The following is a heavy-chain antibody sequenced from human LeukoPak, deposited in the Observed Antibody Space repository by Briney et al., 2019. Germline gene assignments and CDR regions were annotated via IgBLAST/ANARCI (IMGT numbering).Heavy chain of an antibody. CDR2: IYYSGST. J-gene: IGHJ4*02. CDR1: GGSVSSGGYY. D-gene: IGHD3-3*01. V-gene: IGHV4-61*08. Sequence: SETLSLTCTVSGGSVSSGGYYWSWIRQPPGKGLEWIGYIYYSGSTNYNPSLKSRVTISVDTSKNQFSLKLSSVTAADTAVYYCAREKVYYDFWSGYPDYWGQGTLVTVSS. CDR3: AREKVYYDFWSGYPDY.